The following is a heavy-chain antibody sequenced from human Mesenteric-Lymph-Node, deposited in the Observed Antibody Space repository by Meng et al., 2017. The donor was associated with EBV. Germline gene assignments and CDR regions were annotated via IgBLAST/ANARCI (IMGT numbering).Heavy chain of an antibody. CDR3: ARLGNGH. Sequence: QVQVQQWGSGMLQPSETLSLTCAVYGESFSGYYWSWIRQPPGKGLEWIGEINHSGTTNYNPSLESRVTIPVDTSKNQLSLKLTSLTAADTAVYYCARLGNGHWGQGTLVTVSS. CDR2: INHSGTT. CDR1: GESFSGYY. V-gene: IGHV4-34*01. J-gene: IGHJ4*02.